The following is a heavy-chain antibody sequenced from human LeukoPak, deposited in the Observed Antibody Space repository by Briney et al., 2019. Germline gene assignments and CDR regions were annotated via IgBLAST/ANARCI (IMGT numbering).Heavy chain of an antibody. D-gene: IGHD6-13*01. CDR2: INHSGST. V-gene: IGHV4-34*01. J-gene: IGHJ6*02. CDR3: ARFYSSSWYYYYGMDV. Sequence: SVTLSLTCAAYGGSFSGYYWSWIRQPPGKGLEWIGEINHSGSTNYNPSLKSRVTISVDTSKNQFSLKLSSVTAADTAVHYCARFYSSSWYYYYGMDVWGQGTTVTVSS. CDR1: GGSFSGYY.